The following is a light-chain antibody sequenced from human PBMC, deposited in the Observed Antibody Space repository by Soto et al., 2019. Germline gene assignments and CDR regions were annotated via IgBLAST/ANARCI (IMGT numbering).Light chain of an antibody. V-gene: IGKV3-11*01. Sequence: EIVLTQSPATLSVSPGERATLSCRASQSVSNYLAWYQQKPGQAPRLLIYDASNRATGVPARFSGSGSGTDFTLTISSLEPEDFAVYYCQKGGTFSQGTKLEIK. CDR2: DAS. CDR3: QKGGT. CDR1: QSVSNY. J-gene: IGKJ2*01.